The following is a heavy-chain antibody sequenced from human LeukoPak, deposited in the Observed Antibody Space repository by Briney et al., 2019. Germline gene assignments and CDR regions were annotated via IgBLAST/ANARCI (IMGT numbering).Heavy chain of an antibody. CDR3: ARDYGDHGEYFDD. CDR2: ISRSSSSI. Sequence: GGSLRLSCAASGFTFSSYNMNWVRQAPGKGLEWVSYISRSSSSIYYADSVKGRFTISRDNAKNSVYLQMNSLSDEDTAVYRCARDYGDHGEYFDDWGQGTLVTVSS. D-gene: IGHD4-17*01. J-gene: IGHJ4*02. V-gene: IGHV3-48*02. CDR1: GFTFSSYN.